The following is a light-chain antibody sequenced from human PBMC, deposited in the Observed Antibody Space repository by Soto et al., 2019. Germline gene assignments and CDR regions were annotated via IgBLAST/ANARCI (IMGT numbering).Light chain of an antibody. V-gene: IGLV2-18*02. Sequence: QSVLAQPPSVSGSPGQSVAISCTGTSSDVGGSNGVSWYQQPPGTAPKLIIYDVSNRPSGVPDRFSGSKSGNTASLIISGLQAEDEGDYYCSSYTSGSTYVFGTGTKVTVL. CDR1: SSDVGGSNG. CDR2: DVS. J-gene: IGLJ1*01. CDR3: SSYTSGSTYV.